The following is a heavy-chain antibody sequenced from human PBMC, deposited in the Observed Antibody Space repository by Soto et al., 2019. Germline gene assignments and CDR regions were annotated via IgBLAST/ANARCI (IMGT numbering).Heavy chain of an antibody. CDR1: GGSISSYY. CDR2: IYTSGST. CDR3: AREDTAMVPIGMDV. J-gene: IGHJ6*02. D-gene: IGHD5-18*01. V-gene: IGHV4-4*07. Sequence: PSETLSLTCTVSGGSISSYYWSWIRQPAGKGLEWIGRIYTSGSTNYNPSLKSRVTMSVDTSKNQFSLKLSSVTAADTAVYYCAREDTAMVPIGMDVWGQGTTVTVSS.